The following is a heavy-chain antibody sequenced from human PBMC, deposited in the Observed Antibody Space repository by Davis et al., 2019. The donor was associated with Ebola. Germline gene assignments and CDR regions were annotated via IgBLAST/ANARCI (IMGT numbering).Heavy chain of an antibody. V-gene: IGHV1-8*01. CDR1: GYTFTSYD. CDR2: MNPNSGNT. CDR3: AKDLNFWAAAGSFWFDT. D-gene: IGHD6-13*01. Sequence: ASVKVSCKASGYTFTSYDTNWVRQATGQGLEWMGWMNPNSGNTGYAQKFQGRVTMTRNTSISTAYMELSSLRAEETALYYCAKDLNFWAAAGSFWFDTWGQGTLVTVSS. J-gene: IGHJ5*02.